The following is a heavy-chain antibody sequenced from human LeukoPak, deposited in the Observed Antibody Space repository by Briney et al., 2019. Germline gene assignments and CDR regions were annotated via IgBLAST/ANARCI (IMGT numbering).Heavy chain of an antibody. J-gene: IGHJ4*02. CDR1: GFTFSTYA. CDR3: AKDRGGAWNYFDS. Sequence: GGSLRLSCSASGFTFSTYAMSWVRQAPGKGLEWVSSLSVSGDTTFYADSVKGRFTISRDTSRNTLYLQMNSLRVEDTAVYYCAKDRGGAWNYFDSWGQGTLVTVSS. CDR2: LSVSGDTT. D-gene: IGHD1-1*01. V-gene: IGHV3-23*01.